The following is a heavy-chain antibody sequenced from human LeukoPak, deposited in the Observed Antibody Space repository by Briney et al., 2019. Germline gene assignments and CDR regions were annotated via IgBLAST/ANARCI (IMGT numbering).Heavy chain of an antibody. V-gene: IGHV3-23*01. CDR3: AKGLKGGSYYYYFDY. J-gene: IGHJ4*02. CDR1: GFTFSSYA. CDR2: ISGSGGST. Sequence: GGSLRLSCAASGFTFSSYAMSWVRQAPGKGLEWASAISGSGGSTYYADSVKGRFTISRDNSKNTLYLQMNSLRAEDTAVYYCAKGLKGGSYYYYFDYWGQGTLVTVSS. D-gene: IGHD1-26*01.